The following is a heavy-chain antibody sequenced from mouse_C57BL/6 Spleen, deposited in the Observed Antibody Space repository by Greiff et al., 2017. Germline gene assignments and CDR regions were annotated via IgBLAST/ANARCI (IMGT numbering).Heavy chain of an antibody. CDR1: GYTFTSYW. CDR2: IDPSDSYT. J-gene: IGHJ4*01. V-gene: IGHV1-59*01. CDR3: ASSNYDAMDY. Sequence: VQLQQPGAELVRPGTSVKLSCKASGYTFTSYWMHWVKQRPGQGLEWIGVIDPSDSYTNYNQKFKGKATLTVDTSSSTAYMQLSSLTSEDSAVYCCASSNYDAMDYWGQGTSVTVSS. D-gene: IGHD2-5*01.